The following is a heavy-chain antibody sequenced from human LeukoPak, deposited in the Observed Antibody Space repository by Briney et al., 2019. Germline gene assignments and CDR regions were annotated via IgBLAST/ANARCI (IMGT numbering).Heavy chain of an antibody. J-gene: IGHJ6*02. CDR1: GFTFSSYW. Sequence: GGSLRLSCAASGFTFSSYWMSWVRQAPGKGLEWVANIKQDGSEKDYVDSVKGRFTISRDNAKNSLYLQMNNLRAEDTAVYYCARYCGGDCYGMDVRGQGTTVTVSS. D-gene: IGHD2-21*01. CDR3: ARYCGGDCYGMDV. V-gene: IGHV3-7*01. CDR2: IKQDGSEK.